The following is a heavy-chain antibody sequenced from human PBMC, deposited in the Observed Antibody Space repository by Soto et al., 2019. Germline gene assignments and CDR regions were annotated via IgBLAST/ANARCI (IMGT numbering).Heavy chain of an antibody. CDR2: IYHSGST. D-gene: IGHD5-12*01. V-gene: IGHV4-30-2*01. CDR3: ARRRGFPYYYGMDV. J-gene: IGHJ6*02. Sequence: SETLSLTCTVSGGSISSSTYYWGWIRQPPGKGLEWIGYIYHSGSTYYNPSLKSRVTISVDRSKNQFSLKLSSVTAADTAVYYCARRRGFPYYYGMDVWGQGTTVTVSS. CDR1: GGSISSSTYY.